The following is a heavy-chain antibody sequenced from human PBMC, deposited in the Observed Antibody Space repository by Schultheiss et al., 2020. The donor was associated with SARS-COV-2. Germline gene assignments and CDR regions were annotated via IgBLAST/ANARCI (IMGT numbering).Heavy chain of an antibody. Sequence: GESLKISCAASGFTFSSYAMHWVRQAPGKGLEWVAVISYDGSNKYYADSVKGRLTISRDNSKNTLYLQMNSLRAEDTAVYYCARDNGYYYDIWGQGTMVTVSS. CDR2: ISYDGSNK. CDR1: GFTFSSYA. J-gene: IGHJ3*02. CDR3: ARDNGYYYDI. D-gene: IGHD2/OR15-2a*01. V-gene: IGHV3-30*04.